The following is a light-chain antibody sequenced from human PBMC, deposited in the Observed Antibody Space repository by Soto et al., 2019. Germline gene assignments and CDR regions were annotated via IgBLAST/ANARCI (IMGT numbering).Light chain of an antibody. CDR3: MKATKTPVT. CDR2: LGY. Sequence: DIVMTQSPLSLPVTPGEPASISCRSSQSLLHSNGYNYLDWYLQKPGQSPQLLIYLGYNRASEVPDRFSGSRSGTDFTLKSSRVEAEDVGVYYFMKATKTPVTFGPGTPVAIK. J-gene: IGKJ3*01. V-gene: IGKV2-28*01. CDR1: QSLLHSNGYNY.